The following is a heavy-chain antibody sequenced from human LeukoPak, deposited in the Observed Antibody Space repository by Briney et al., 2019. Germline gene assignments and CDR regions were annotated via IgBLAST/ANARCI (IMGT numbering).Heavy chain of an antibody. J-gene: IGHJ6*02. CDR2: IKPDGSAK. CDR3: GRAMDV. CDR1: GFTFSNHW. Sequence: QPGGSLRLSCAAPGFTFSNHWMTWVRQGPGKGLEWVANIKPDGSAKYYVDSVKGRFTISRDNAKNSLYLQMNSLRGDDTAVFYCGRAMDVWGQGTTVIVSS. V-gene: IGHV3-7*04.